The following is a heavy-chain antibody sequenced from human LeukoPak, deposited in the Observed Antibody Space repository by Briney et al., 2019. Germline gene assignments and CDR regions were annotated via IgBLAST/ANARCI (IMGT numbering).Heavy chain of an antibody. V-gene: IGHV5-51*01. D-gene: IGHD3-9*01. J-gene: IGHJ5*02. CDR1: GYSFTRYW. CDR3: AKRLFDIWEPYDWFDP. Sequence: KPGESLKIPCQGFGYSFTRYWLGWARQMPGKGLEWMGIIHPTHSDTQYSPSWQGHVTISADKSINTVYLQWSSLKASETAMYYCAKRLFDIWEPYDWFDPWGQGTLVTVSS. CDR2: IHPTHSDT.